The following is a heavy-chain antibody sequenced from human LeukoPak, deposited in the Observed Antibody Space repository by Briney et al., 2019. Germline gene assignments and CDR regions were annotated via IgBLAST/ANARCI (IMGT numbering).Heavy chain of an antibody. D-gene: IGHD6-13*01. CDR1: GDSISSHY. J-gene: IGHJ4*02. CDR3: ARESSDGAAAGKRTLDY. V-gene: IGHV4-4*07. Sequence: SETLSLTCTVSGDSISSHYWSWIRQPAGKGLEWIGRIHASGSTNYNPSLKSRVTLSVDTSKNQFSLNLSSVTAADTAVYYCARESSDGAAAGKRTLDYWGQGTLITVSS. CDR2: IHASGST.